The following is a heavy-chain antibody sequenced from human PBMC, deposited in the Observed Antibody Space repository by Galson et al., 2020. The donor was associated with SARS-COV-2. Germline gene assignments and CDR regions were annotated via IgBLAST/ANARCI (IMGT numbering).Heavy chain of an antibody. J-gene: IGHJ6*02. Sequence: GGSLRLSCAASGFTFNTYAMHWVRQAPGKGLEWVAVISFHGTTKFYAGSVEGRFTISRDNSENTLYLEMNSLKAEDTAVYYWARSECSGGDCFDGMDVWGQGTTVTVSS. D-gene: IGHD2-21*02. CDR1: GFTFNTYA. CDR3: ARSECSGGDCFDGMDV. CDR2: ISFHGTTK. V-gene: IGHV3-30*04.